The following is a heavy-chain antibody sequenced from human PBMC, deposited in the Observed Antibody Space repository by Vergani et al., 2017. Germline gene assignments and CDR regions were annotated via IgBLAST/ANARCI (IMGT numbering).Heavy chain of an antibody. Sequence: QVQLVQSGAEVKKPGSSVKVSCKASGGTFSSYAISWVRQAPGQGLEWMGGIIPIFGTANYAQKFQGRVTITADESTSTAYMELSSLRSEDTAVYDCASPRETSANWANDAFDIWGQGTMVTVSS. J-gene: IGHJ3*02. CDR1: GGTFSSYA. CDR2: IIPIFGTA. D-gene: IGHD7-27*01. V-gene: IGHV1-69*01. CDR3: ASPRETSANWANDAFDI.